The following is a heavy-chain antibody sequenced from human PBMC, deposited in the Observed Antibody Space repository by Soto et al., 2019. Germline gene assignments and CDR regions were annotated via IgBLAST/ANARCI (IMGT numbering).Heavy chain of an antibody. D-gene: IGHD4-4*01. CDR1: GGSISSSSYY. Sequence: ASETLSLTCTVSGGSISSSSYYWGWIRQPPGKGLEWIGSIYYSGSTYYNPSLKSRVTISVDTSKNQFSLKLSSVTAADTAVYYGARQTDYSNCSWGQGTLVPVSS. CDR2: IYYSGST. CDR3: ARQTDYSNCS. V-gene: IGHV4-39*01. J-gene: IGHJ4*02.